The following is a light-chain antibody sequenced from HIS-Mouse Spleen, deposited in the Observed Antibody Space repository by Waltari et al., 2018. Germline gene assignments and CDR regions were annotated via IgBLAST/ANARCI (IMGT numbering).Light chain of an antibody. CDR3: YSTDSSGNHRV. CDR1: ALPNKL. V-gene: IGLV3-10*01. J-gene: IGLJ2*01. Sequence: SYELTQPPSVSVSPGHTARIPCSGAALPNKLAYWYQPNSGQAPVLVIYEDSKRPSGIPERFSGSSSGTMATLTISGAQVEDEADYYCYSTDSSGNHRVFGGGTKLTVL. CDR2: EDS.